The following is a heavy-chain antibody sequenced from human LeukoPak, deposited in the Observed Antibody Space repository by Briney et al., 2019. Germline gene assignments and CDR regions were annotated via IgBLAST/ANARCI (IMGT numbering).Heavy chain of an antibody. V-gene: IGHV3-23*01. Sequence: PGGSLRLSCAASGFTFSSYAMSWVRQAPGKGLEWVSAISGSGGSTYYADSVKGRFTISRDNSKNTLYLQMNSLRAEDTAVYYCASFEQWFFYYYGMDVWGQGTTVTVSS. CDR3: ASFEQWFFYYYGMDV. D-gene: IGHD6-19*01. CDR2: ISGSGGST. J-gene: IGHJ6*02. CDR1: GFTFSSYA.